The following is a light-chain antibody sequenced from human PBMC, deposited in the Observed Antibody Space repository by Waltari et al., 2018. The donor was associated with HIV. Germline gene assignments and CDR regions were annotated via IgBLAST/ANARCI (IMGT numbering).Light chain of an antibody. CDR2: MNN. CDR1: SSNIGSNY. V-gene: IGLV1-47*01. Sequence: QSVLTQPPSASGTPGQRVTISCSGSSSNIGSNYVYWYQQLPGTAPKLLIYMNNQRPSGVPDRFSGSKSGTSASLAISGLRSEDEADYYGAAWDASLSAWVFGGGTKLTVL. J-gene: IGLJ3*02. CDR3: AAWDASLSAWV.